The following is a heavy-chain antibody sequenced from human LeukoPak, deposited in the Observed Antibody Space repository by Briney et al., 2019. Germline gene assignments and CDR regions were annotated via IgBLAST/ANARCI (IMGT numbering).Heavy chain of an antibody. CDR3: ARRSHGSGSYFDY. D-gene: IGHD3-10*01. CDR1: GYSISSGYY. CDR2: IYYSGST. Sequence: SETLSLTCAVSGYSISSGYYWGWIRQPPGKGLEWIGNIYYSGSTYYNPSLKSRVTISVDTSKNQFSLKVSSVTAADTAVYYCARRSHGSGSYFDYWGQGTLVTVSS. V-gene: IGHV4-38-2*01. J-gene: IGHJ4*02.